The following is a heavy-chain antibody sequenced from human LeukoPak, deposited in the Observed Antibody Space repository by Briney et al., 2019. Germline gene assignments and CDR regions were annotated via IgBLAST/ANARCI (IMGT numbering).Heavy chain of an antibody. Sequence: SETLSLTCAVSGGSISSSNWWSWVRQPPGKGLEWIGEIYHSGSTNYNPSLKSRVTISVDKSKNQLSLKLNSVTAADTAVYYCASIVSRSNWFDPWGQGTLVTVSS. CDR3: ASIVSRSNWFDP. V-gene: IGHV4-4*02. CDR2: IYHSGST. CDR1: GGSISSSNW. J-gene: IGHJ5*02. D-gene: IGHD5/OR15-5a*01.